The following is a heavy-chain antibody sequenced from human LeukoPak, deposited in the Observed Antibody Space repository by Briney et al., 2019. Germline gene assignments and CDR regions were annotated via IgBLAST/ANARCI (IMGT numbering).Heavy chain of an antibody. V-gene: IGHV3-53*01. D-gene: IGHD6-13*01. Sequence: GGSLRLSCAASGFIVSHNYMTWVRQAPGKGLEWISVIYIDGTTYYADSMKGRFTISRDQANNTLYLQMNTLRDEDTAVYYCARGPRYSFYWGQGTLVSVSS. CDR2: IYIDGTT. CDR3: ARGPRYSFY. J-gene: IGHJ4*02. CDR1: GFIVSHNY.